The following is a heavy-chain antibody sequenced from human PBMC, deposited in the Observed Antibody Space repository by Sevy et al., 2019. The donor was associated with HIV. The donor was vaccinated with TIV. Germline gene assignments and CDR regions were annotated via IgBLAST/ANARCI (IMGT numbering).Heavy chain of an antibody. D-gene: IGHD3-3*01. CDR1: GFTFRSYS. CDR3: ERDFTIFGVVSGIDY. Sequence: GGSLRLSCAASGFTFRSYSMNWVRQAPGKGLEWLSSISDDSRYIYYSDSVKGRFTISRANAKSSLYLQMNSLRVEDTAIYYCERDFTIFGVVSGIDYWGQGNLVTVSS. J-gene: IGHJ4*02. V-gene: IGHV3-21*01. CDR2: ISDDSRYI.